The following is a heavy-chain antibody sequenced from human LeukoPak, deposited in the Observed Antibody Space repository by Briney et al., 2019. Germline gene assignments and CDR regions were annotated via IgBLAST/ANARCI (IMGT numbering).Heavy chain of an antibody. J-gene: IGHJ4*02. V-gene: IGHV3-15*04. CDR2: MESNPAGGRT. CDR1: GFTFVNAW. D-gene: IGHD2/OR15-2a*01. CDR3: TTLAFDVHY. Sequence: GGSLRLSCAASGFTFVNAWMTWVRQAPGKGPEWVGRMESNPAGGRTDYAAPVKGRFTISRDDSRSTLYLQLNNLRAEDTAVYYCTTLAFDVHYWGRGTLIIVSS.